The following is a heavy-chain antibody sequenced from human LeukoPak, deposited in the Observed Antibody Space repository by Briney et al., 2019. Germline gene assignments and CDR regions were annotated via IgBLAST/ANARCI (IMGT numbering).Heavy chain of an antibody. Sequence: SETLSLTCTVSGGSINSNNYYWGWIRQPPGKGLEWIGSIYSSGSAYYNPSLKSRVTISVDTSKNQFSLKLSSVTAADTAVYYCARGLWFDPWGQGTLVTVSS. CDR3: ARGLWFDP. J-gene: IGHJ5*02. CDR2: IYSSGSA. CDR1: GGSINSNNYY. V-gene: IGHV4-39*07.